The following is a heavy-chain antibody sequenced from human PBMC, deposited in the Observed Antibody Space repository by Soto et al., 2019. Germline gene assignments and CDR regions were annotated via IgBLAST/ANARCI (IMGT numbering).Heavy chain of an antibody. CDR1: GGTFSTYI. Sequence: QAQLVQSGAEVKKPGSSVKVSCKASGGTFSTYIISWVRQAPGQGLEWMGRIIPILGIANYAQNFQGRVTITADKSTITVYMELSSLRSEDTAVYYCAREDYYGSGSYYNNDAFAIWGQGTMVTVSS. CDR2: IIPILGIA. CDR3: AREDYYGSGSYYNNDAFAI. J-gene: IGHJ3*02. D-gene: IGHD3-10*01. V-gene: IGHV1-69*08.